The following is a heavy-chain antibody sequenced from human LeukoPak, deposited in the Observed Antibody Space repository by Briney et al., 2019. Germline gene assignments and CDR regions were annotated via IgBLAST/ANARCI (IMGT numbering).Heavy chain of an antibody. CDR2: IYYSGST. D-gene: IGHD2-2*01. CDR1: GFSINSRSYY. V-gene: IGHV4-39*01. CDR3: ARQDCSSSSCRNWFDT. Sequence: PSETLSLTCTASGFSINSRSYYWGWIRQSPGKGLGWIGSIYYSGSTYYNPSLKSRVTISVDTSKNQFSLKLSSVTAADTAIYYCARQDCSSSSCRNWFDTWGQGILVTVST. J-gene: IGHJ5*02.